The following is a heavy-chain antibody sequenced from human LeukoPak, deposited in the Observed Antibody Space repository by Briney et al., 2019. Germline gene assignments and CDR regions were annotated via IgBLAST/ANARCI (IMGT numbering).Heavy chain of an antibody. V-gene: IGHV3-21*01. CDR1: GFTFSSYW. J-gene: IGHJ4*02. CDR3: ARNEWVYSSGWQTSEFDY. Sequence: GGSLRLSCAASGFTFSSYWMHWVRQAPGKGLEWVSSISSSSSYIYYADSVKGRFTISRDNAKNSLYLQMNSLRAEDTAVYYCARNEWVYSSGWQTSEFDYWGQGTLVTVSS. D-gene: IGHD6-19*01. CDR2: ISSSSSYI.